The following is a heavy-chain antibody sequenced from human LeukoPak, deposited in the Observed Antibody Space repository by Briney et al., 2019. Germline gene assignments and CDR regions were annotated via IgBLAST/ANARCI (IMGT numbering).Heavy chain of an antibody. D-gene: IGHD3-22*01. Sequence: GGSLRLSCAASGFTFSSYSMNWVRQAPGKGLEWVSSISSSSSYIYYADSVKGRFTISRDNAKNSLYLQMNSLRAEDTAVYYCARVLGYYDSSGYYFDYWGQGTLVTVSS. V-gene: IGHV3-21*01. CDR2: ISSSSSYI. J-gene: IGHJ4*02. CDR1: GFTFSSYS. CDR3: ARVLGYYDSSGYYFDY.